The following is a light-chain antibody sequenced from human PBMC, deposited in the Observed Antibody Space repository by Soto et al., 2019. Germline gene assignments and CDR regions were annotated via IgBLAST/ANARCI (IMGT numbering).Light chain of an antibody. CDR3: SSYTSSSTLGLYV. CDR1: SSDVGGYNY. J-gene: IGLJ1*01. V-gene: IGLV2-14*01. Sequence: ALTQPASVSGSPGQSITISCTGTSSDVGGYNYVSWYQHHPGKAPKLMIYEVSNRPSGVSNRFSGSKSGNTASLTISGLQAEDEADYYCSSYTSSSTLGLYVFGTGTKVTVL. CDR2: EVS.